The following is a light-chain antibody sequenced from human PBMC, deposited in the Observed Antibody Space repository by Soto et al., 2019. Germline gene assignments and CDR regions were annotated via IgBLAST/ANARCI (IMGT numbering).Light chain of an antibody. CDR1: QSLSSSY. V-gene: IGKV3-20*01. CDR2: GAS. CDR3: EQYGGSPPYT. J-gene: IGKJ2*01. Sequence: EIVLTQSPGTLSLSPGERATLSCRASQSLSSSYLAWYQQKPGQAPRLLIYGASSRATGIPDRFSGSWSGTGFTLTISRLEREDFAVYYCEQYGGSPPYTFGQGTKVEIK.